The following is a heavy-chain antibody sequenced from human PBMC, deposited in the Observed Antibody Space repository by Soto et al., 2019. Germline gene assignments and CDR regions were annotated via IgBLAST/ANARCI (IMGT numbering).Heavy chain of an antibody. V-gene: IGHV2-5*02. Sequence: QITLKESGPTLVKPTQTLTLTCTFSGFSLSTSGVGVGWIRQPPGKALEWLALIYWDDDKRYSPSLKSRLTITKDTSKNQVVLTMTNMDPVDTATYYCAHRPQAQLLWFGESNHDYWGQGTLVTVSS. CDR3: AHRPQAQLLWFGESNHDY. CDR1: GFSLSTSGVG. D-gene: IGHD3-10*01. J-gene: IGHJ4*02. CDR2: IYWDDDK.